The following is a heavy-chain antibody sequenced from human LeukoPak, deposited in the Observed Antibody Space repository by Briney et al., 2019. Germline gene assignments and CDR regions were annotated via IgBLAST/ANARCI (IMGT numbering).Heavy chain of an antibody. Sequence: KPGGSLRLSCAASGFTFSDYYMSWIRQPPGKGLEWIGYIYYSGSTYYNPSLKSRVTISVDTSKNQFSLKLSSVTAADTAVYYCARTRYNWNYGLTDYWGQGTLVTVSS. CDR1: GFTFSDYY. D-gene: IGHD1-7*01. V-gene: IGHV4-30-4*08. J-gene: IGHJ4*02. CDR3: ARTRYNWNYGLTDY. CDR2: IYYSGST.